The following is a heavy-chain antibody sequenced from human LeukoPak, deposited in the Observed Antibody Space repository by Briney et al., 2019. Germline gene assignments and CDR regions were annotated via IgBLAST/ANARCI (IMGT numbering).Heavy chain of an antibody. Sequence: PGVTLRLSCVASGFTFSSYWMHWVRQAPGKGLVWVSRINSDGSSTSYADSVKGRFTISRDNAKNTLYLQMNSLRAEDTAVYYCARAPHRSWFDPWGQGTLVTVSS. CDR2: INSDGSST. V-gene: IGHV3-74*01. CDR3: ARAPHRSWFDP. J-gene: IGHJ5*02. CDR1: GFTFSSYW.